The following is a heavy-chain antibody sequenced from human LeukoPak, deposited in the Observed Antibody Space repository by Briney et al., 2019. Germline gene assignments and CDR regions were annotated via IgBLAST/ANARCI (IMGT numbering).Heavy chain of an antibody. V-gene: IGHV3-23*01. J-gene: IGHJ4*02. Sequence: GRSLRLSCAASGFTFSSYAMSWVRQAPGKGLEWVSAISGSGGSTHYADSVKGRFTISRDKSENTLYLQMNSLRAEDTAVYYCAKGVGSSSWHKFDCWGQGTLVTVSS. CDR2: ISGSGGST. CDR1: GFTFSSYA. D-gene: IGHD6-13*01. CDR3: AKGVGSSSWHKFDC.